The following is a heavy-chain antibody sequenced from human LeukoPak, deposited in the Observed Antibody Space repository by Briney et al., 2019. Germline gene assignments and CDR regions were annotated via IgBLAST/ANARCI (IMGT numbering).Heavy chain of an antibody. CDR1: GGSFSDYY. Sequence: SETLSLTCAVYGGSFSDYYWSWIRQPPGKGLEWIGEINHSGSTNYNPSLESRVTISIDTSENQFSLRLSPVTAADTAVYYCARVGHNVGHYYGMDVWGQGTTVTVSS. V-gene: IGHV4-34*01. D-gene: IGHD1-14*01. J-gene: IGHJ6*02. CDR2: INHSGST. CDR3: ARVGHNVGHYYGMDV.